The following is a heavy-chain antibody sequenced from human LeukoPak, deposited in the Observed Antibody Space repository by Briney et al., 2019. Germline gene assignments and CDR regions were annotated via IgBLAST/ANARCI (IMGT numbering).Heavy chain of an antibody. Sequence: GGSLRLSCAASGFTFSSYAMHWVRQAPGKGLEWVAVISYDGSNKYYADSVKGRFTISRDNSKNTLYLQMNSLRAEDTAVYYCAKLLAVPAYYYGMDVWGQGTTVTVSS. J-gene: IGHJ6*02. CDR3: AKLLAVPAYYYGMDV. CDR2: ISYDGSNK. V-gene: IGHV3-30*18. D-gene: IGHD2-8*02. CDR1: GFTFSSYA.